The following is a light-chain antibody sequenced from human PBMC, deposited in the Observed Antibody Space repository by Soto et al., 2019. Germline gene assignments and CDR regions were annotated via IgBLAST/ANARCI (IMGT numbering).Light chain of an antibody. CDR2: DDT. CDR3: CSYAGSSTYV. CDR1: SRDVRIYYL. Sequence: QSALTQPASVSGSPGQSITISCTGTSRDVRIYYLVSWYQLHPGKDPKLIIYDDTKRPSGISRRFSDSEAGITAFLTISGLQAEDEADYSCCSYAGSSTYVFGAGTKVTVL. J-gene: IGLJ1*01. V-gene: IGLV2-23*01.